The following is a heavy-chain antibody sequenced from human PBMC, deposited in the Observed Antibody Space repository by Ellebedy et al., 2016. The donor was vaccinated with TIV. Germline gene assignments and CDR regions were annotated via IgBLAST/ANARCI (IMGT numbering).Heavy chain of an antibody. Sequence: PGGSLRLSCAASGFTFRSYSLHWVRQAPGKGLDWVAVISYDGSNEYYADSVKGRFTISRDNPKNTLYLQMNSLRVEDTAVYYCATQLWNTEFWGQGTLVIVSS. CDR1: GFTFRSYS. CDR3: ATQLWNTEF. V-gene: IGHV3-30-3*01. CDR2: ISYDGSNE. J-gene: IGHJ4*02. D-gene: IGHD5-24*01.